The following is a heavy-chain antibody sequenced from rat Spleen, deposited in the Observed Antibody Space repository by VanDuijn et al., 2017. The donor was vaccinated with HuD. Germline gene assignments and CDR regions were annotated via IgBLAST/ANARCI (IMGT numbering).Heavy chain of an antibody. CDR2: IIYDGSGT. V-gene: IGHV5-17*01. J-gene: IGHJ2*01. CDR1: GFSFSDYA. D-gene: IGHD1-12*02. Sequence: EVQLVESGGGLLQPGRSLKLSCAASGFSFSDYAVAWVRQTPKKGLDWVATIIYDGSGTYYRDSVRGRFTISRDNAKNTQYLQMDSLRSEDTATYYWASYDGTYYYFDYWGQGVMVTVSS. CDR3: ASYDGTYYYFDY.